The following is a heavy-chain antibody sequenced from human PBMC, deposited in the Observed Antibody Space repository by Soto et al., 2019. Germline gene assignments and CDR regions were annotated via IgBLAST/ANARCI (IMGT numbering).Heavy chain of an antibody. CDR3: AKGDLGYCDSTYCPKHYFDY. J-gene: IGHJ4*02. D-gene: IGHD2-15*01. CDR1: GFTFDDYG. CDR2: VNWNGGST. V-gene: IGHV3-20*04. Sequence: PGGSLRLSCAASGFTFDDYGMSWARQAPGKGLEWVSGVNWNGGSTGYADSVKGRFTISRDNSKNTLYLQMNSLRDEDTAVYYCAKGDLGYCDSTYCPKHYFDYWGQGTQVTVSS.